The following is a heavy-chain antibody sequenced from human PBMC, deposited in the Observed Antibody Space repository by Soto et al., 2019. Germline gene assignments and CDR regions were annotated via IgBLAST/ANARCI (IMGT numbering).Heavy chain of an antibody. Sequence: QVQLVQSGAEVKKPGSSVKVSCKASGGTFSSYAISWVRQAPGQGLEWMGGIIPIFGTANYAQKFQGRVTINADESTSTDYMELSSLRSEDTAVYYCAGRITMVRGHPGMDVWGQGTTVTVSS. J-gene: IGHJ6*02. CDR1: GGTFSSYA. CDR3: AGRITMVRGHPGMDV. CDR2: IIPIFGTA. D-gene: IGHD3-10*01. V-gene: IGHV1-69*01.